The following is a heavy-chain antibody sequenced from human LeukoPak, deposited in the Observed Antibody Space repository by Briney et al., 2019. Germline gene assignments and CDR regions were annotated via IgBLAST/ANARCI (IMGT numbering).Heavy chain of an antibody. J-gene: IGHJ4*02. CDR2: IYTSGTT. D-gene: IGHD4/OR15-4a*01. V-gene: IGHV4-4*07. Sequence: SETLSLTCTVSGGSISTYYLNWIRQPAGKGLEWVGRIYTSGTTNYNAALKSRVTMSLDTSKNQFSLKLSSVTAADTAVYYCARENYGGFLFDYWGQGTLVTVSS. CDR3: ARENYGGFLFDY. CDR1: GGSISTYY.